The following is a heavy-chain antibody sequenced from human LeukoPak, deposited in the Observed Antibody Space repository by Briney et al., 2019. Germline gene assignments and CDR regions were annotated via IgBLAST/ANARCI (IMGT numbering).Heavy chain of an antibody. D-gene: IGHD5-18*01. CDR1: GFTFSSYA. Sequence: GGSPRLSCAVSGFTFSSYAMNWVRQAPGKGLEWVSVISGSVGTSYYADSVKGRFTISRDNSKNTLYLQMNSLRAEDTALYYCAKGNSDIDTAFDNWGQGTLVTVSS. V-gene: IGHV3-23*01. CDR3: AKGNSDIDTAFDN. CDR2: ISGSVGTS. J-gene: IGHJ4*02.